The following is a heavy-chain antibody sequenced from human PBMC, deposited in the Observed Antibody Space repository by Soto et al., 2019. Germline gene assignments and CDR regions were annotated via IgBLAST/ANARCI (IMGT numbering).Heavy chain of an antibody. Sequence: PSETLSLTCTVSGGSISSYYWSWIRQPAGKGLECIGRIYTSGSTNYNPSLKSRVTMSVDTSKNQFSLKLSSVTAADTAVYYCARDQSAYYDFWSGYLGSEFYYYGMDVWGQGTTVTVSS. CDR3: ARDQSAYYDFWSGYLGSEFYYYGMDV. D-gene: IGHD3-3*01. CDR1: GGSISSYY. CDR2: IYTSGST. V-gene: IGHV4-4*07. J-gene: IGHJ6*02.